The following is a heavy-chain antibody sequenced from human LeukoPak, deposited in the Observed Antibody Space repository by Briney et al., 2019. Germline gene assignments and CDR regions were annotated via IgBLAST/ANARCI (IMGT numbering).Heavy chain of an antibody. J-gene: IGHJ3*02. CDR2: ISYDGGNE. CDR3: ARAGHFYGSGGADAFDI. V-gene: IGHV3-30*04. CDR1: GFTFTTYA. Sequence: GGSLRLSCIASGFTFTTYAIHSVRQAPGKGLEWVALISYDGGNEYYADSVKGRFTISRDNSKNTLYLQMNSLRAEDTAVYYCARAGHFYGSGGADAFDIWGQGTMVTVSS. D-gene: IGHD2-15*01.